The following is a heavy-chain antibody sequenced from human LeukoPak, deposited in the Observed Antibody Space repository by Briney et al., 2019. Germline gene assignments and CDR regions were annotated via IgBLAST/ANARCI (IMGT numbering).Heavy chain of an antibody. D-gene: IGHD4-17*01. Sequence: GGSLRLSCATSGFTVSSNYMSWVRQAPGKGLEWVSVIYSGGSTYYADSVKGRFTISRHNSKNTLYLQMNSLRAEDTAVYYCARVDYGDYFDYWGQGTLVTVSS. CDR2: IYSGGST. CDR3: ARVDYGDYFDY. V-gene: IGHV3-53*04. CDR1: GFTVSSNY. J-gene: IGHJ4*02.